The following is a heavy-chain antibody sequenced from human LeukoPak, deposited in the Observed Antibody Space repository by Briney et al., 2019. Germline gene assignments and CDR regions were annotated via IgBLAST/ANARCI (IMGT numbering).Heavy chain of an antibody. V-gene: IGHV4-61*01. CDR1: GGSISSSSYY. J-gene: IGHJ4*02. CDR3: ARAGANGIEAAGSLRY. Sequence: SETLSLTCTVSGGSISSSSYYWSWIRQPPGKGLEWIGYIYYTGTTNYNPSLKSRVTISVDTSKNQFSLNLSSVTAADTAVYYCARAGANGIEAAGSLRYWGQGTLVTVSS. CDR2: IYYTGTT. D-gene: IGHD6-13*01.